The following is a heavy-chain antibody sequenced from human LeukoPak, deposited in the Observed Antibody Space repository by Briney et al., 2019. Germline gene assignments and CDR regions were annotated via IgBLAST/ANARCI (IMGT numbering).Heavy chain of an antibody. CDR2: ISGSGGST. V-gene: IGHV3-23*01. Sequence: PGGSLRLSCAASGFTFSSYAMSWVRQAPGKGLEWVSAISGSGGSTYYADSVKGRFTISRDNSKNTLYLQMNSLRAEDTAVYYCASQRSDFTFIRSDYWGQGTLVTVSS. D-gene: IGHD2-21*01. J-gene: IGHJ4*02. CDR1: GFTFSSYA. CDR3: ASQRSDFTFIRSDY.